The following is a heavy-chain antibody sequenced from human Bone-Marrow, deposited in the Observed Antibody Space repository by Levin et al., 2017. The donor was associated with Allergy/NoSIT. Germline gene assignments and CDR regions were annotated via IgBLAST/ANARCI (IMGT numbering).Heavy chain of an antibody. J-gene: IGHJ2*01. CDR1: GFTFSSYC. D-gene: IGHD2-15*01. CDR2: IKKDESEK. Sequence: GGSLRLSCAASGFTFSSYCMNWVRQAPGKGLEWVANIKKDESEKHYVDSVKGRFIISRDNAENSLYLQMNSLRDEDTAVYYCARNPRDSAYSIFELWGRGTLVTVSS. V-gene: IGHV3-7*01. CDR3: ARNPRDSAYSIFEL.